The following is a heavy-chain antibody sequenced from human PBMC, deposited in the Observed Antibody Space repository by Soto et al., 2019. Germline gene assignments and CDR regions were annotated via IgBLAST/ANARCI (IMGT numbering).Heavy chain of an antibody. CDR2: ISGSGGGT. D-gene: IGHD3-3*01. Sequence: PGGSMRLSCAASGFTFSSYAMSWVRQAPGKGLEWVSTISGSGGGTYYVDSVKGRFTISRDNSKNSLYLQMNSLRAEDTAVYYCARDGIDFWSGYYNYWGQGTLVTVSS. CDR3: ARDGIDFWSGYYNY. CDR1: GFTFSSYA. V-gene: IGHV3-23*01. J-gene: IGHJ4*02.